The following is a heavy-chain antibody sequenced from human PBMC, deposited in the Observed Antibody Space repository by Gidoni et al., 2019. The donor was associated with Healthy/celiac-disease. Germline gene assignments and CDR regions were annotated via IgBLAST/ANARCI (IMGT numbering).Heavy chain of an antibody. Sequence: LEWVAVISYDGSNKYYADSVKGRFTISRDNSKNTLYLQMNSLRAEDTAVYYCARDRAYCSGGSCYFLVDYWGQGTLVTVSS. V-gene: IGHV3-30-3*01. CDR2: ISYDGSNK. J-gene: IGHJ4*02. CDR3: ARDRAYCSGGSCYFLVDY. D-gene: IGHD2-15*01.